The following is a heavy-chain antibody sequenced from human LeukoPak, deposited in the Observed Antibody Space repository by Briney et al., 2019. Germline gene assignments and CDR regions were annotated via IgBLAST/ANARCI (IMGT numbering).Heavy chain of an antibody. D-gene: IGHD4-23*01. CDR3: ARGCPMKTVYGGNSLNWFDP. CDR1: GGSISSYY. J-gene: IGHJ5*02. V-gene: IGHV4-59*12. Sequence: PSETLSLTCTVSGGSISSYYWSWIRQPPVKGLEWIGYIYYSGSTNYNPSLKSRVTISVDTSKNQFSLKLSSVTAADTAVYYCARGCPMKTVYGGNSLNWFDPWGQGTLVTVSS. CDR2: IYYSGST.